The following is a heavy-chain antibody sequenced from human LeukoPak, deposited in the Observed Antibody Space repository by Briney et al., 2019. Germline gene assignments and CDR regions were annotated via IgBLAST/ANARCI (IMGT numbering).Heavy chain of an antibody. CDR2: VIPIFVTA. CDR3: AREGRPVLPVLDQQFVY. D-gene: IGHD3-3*01. J-gene: IGHJ4*02. V-gene: IGHV1-69*01. Sequence: GASVKVSCKASGGTFSSYAIRWVRQAPGQGLEWMGGVIPIFVTANYAQKFQGRVTITADESTSTAYMELSSLRSEDTAVYYCAREGRPVLPVLDQQFVYWGQGTLVTVSS. CDR1: GGTFSSYA.